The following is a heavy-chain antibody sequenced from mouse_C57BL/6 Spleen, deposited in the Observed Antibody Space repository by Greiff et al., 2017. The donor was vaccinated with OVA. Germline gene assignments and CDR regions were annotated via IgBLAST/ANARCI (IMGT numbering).Heavy chain of an antibody. V-gene: IGHV1-26*01. CDR1: GYTFTDYY. Sequence: EVKLQQSGPELVKPGASVKISCKASGYTFTDYYMNWVKQSHGKSLEWIGDINPNNGGTSYNQKFKGKATLTVDKSSSTAYMELRSLTSEDSAVYYGASPYYYGSSYVFAYWGQGTLVTVSA. D-gene: IGHD1-1*01. J-gene: IGHJ3*01. CDR3: ASPYYYGSSYVFAY. CDR2: INPNNGGT.